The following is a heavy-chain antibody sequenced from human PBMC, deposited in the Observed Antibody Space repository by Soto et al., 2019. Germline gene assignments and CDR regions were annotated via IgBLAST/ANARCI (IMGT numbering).Heavy chain of an antibody. Sequence: SETLYLTCTVSGGSISSYDWSWIRQPPGKGLEWIGYIYYSGSTNYNPSLKSRVTISRDNAKNSLYLQMNSLRAEDTAVYYCARDTGYSSGWYVYWGQGTLVTVSS. D-gene: IGHD6-19*01. V-gene: IGHV4-59*12. CDR2: IYYSGST. CDR3: ARDTGYSSGWYVY. CDR1: GGSISSYD. J-gene: IGHJ4*02.